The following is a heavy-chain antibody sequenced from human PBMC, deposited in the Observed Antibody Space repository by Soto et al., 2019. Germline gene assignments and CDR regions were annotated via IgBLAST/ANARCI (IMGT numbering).Heavy chain of an antibody. D-gene: IGHD2-2*01. CDR2: IYYSGST. J-gene: IGHJ6*02. V-gene: IGHV4-59*08. CDR1: GASISSYY. Sequence: PSETLSLTCTVSGASISSYYWSWIRQHPGKGLEWIGYIYYSGSTNYNPSLKSRVTISVDTSKNHFSLKLSSVTAADTAVYYCARHEGYCTSTSCYYYYGLDVWGQGTTVTVSS. CDR3: ARHEGYCTSTSCYYYYGLDV.